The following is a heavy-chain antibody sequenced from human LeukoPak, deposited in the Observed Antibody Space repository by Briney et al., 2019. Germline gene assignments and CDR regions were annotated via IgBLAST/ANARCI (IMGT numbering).Heavy chain of an antibody. Sequence: GGSLRLSCAASGFTFSSYAMSWVRQAPGKGLEWVSAISGSGGSTYYADSVKGRFTISRDNSKNTLYLQMNSLRAEDTAVYYCAKDYYDSSSTYYFDYWGQGTLVTVSS. CDR2: ISGSGGST. CDR3: AKDYYDSSSTYYFDY. CDR1: GFTFSSYA. V-gene: IGHV3-23*01. J-gene: IGHJ4*02. D-gene: IGHD3-22*01.